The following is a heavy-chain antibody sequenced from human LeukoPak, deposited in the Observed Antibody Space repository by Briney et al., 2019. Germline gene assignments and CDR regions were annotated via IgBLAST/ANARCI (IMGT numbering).Heavy chain of an antibody. V-gene: IGHV4-39*01. CDR3: ARNVTGGSSGYWRFDY. D-gene: IGHD3-22*01. CDR1: GGSISSSNYY. CDR2: IYYSGST. J-gene: IGHJ4*02. Sequence: SETLSVTCTVSGGSISSSNYYWGWIRQPPGKGLEWIGSIYYSGSTYYKSSLKSRITISVDTSKNQFSLMLSSVTAADTAVYYCARNVTGGSSGYWRFDYWSQGTLVTVSS.